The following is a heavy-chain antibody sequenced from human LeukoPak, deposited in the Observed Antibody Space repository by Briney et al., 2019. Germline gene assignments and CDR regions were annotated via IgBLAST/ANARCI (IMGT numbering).Heavy chain of an antibody. CDR3: AKGHTVAGGERHFDS. CDR2: ISGSGGST. V-gene: IGHV3-23*01. D-gene: IGHD6-19*01. J-gene: IGHJ4*02. CDR1: GFTFSSYA. Sequence: PGGSLRLSCAASGFTFSSYAMSWVRQAPGKGLEWVSAISGSGGSTYYADSVRGRFAISRDNFKNTLYLQMNSLRGEDTAVYYCAKGHTVAGGERHFDSWGQGTLVTVSS.